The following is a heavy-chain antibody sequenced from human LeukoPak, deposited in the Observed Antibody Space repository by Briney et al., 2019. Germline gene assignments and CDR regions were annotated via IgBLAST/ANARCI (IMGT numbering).Heavy chain of an antibody. Sequence: SETLSLTCTVSGGSISSYYWSWIRQPPGKGLEWIGYIYYSGSTNYNPSLKSRVTISVDTSKNQFSLKLSSVTAADTAVYYCAKDARRTFGLSSGLYRGSYYFDYWGQGTLVTVSS. D-gene: IGHD6-19*01. CDR3: AKDARRTFGLSSGLYRGSYYFDY. CDR1: GGSISSYY. J-gene: IGHJ4*02. CDR2: IYYSGST. V-gene: IGHV4-59*01.